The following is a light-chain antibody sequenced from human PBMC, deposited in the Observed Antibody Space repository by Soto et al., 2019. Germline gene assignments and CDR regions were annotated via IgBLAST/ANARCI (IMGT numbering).Light chain of an antibody. CDR3: QQYGSSPALT. Sequence: EIVLTQSPDTLSFSPGDRATLSCRASQSLSSSYLAWYQQKPGQAPRLLIYGASSRATGIPDRFSRSGSGTDFTLTISRLEPEDFAVYYCQQYGSSPALTFGGGTKVEIE. CDR2: GAS. CDR1: QSLSSSY. V-gene: IGKV3-20*01. J-gene: IGKJ4*02.